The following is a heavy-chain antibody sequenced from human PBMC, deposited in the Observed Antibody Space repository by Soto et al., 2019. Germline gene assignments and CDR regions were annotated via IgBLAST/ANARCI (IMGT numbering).Heavy chain of an antibody. Sequence: QVQLVESGGGVVQPGRSLRLSCAASGFTFSSYGMHWVRQAPGKGLEWVAVISYDGSNKYYADSVKGRFTISRDNSKNTLYLQMNSLGGEDTAVYYCAKFCGGGCYPSLDYWGQGTLVTVSS. CDR2: ISYDGSNK. V-gene: IGHV3-30*18. J-gene: IGHJ4*02. CDR1: GFTFSSYG. D-gene: IGHD2-21*02. CDR3: AKFCGGGCYPSLDY.